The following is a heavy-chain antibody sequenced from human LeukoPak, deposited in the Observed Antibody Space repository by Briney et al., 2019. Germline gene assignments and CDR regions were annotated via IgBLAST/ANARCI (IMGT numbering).Heavy chain of an antibody. CDR2: INPNSGGT. J-gene: IGHJ2*01. CDR1: GYTFTGYY. V-gene: IGHV1-2*02. CDR3: ARVYSSSWWINSRTSSRYFDL. D-gene: IGHD6-13*01. Sequence: ASVKVSCKASGYTFTGYYMHWVRQAPGQGLEWMGWINPNSGGTNYAQKFQGRVTMTRDTSISTAYMELSRLRSDDTAVYYCARVYSSSWWINSRTSSRYFDLWGRGTLVTVSS.